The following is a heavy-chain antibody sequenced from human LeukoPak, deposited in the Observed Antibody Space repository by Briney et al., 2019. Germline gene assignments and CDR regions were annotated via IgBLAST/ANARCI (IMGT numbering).Heavy chain of an antibody. V-gene: IGHV4-39*01. CDR1: GGSISSYY. Sequence: SETLSLTCTVSGGSISSYYWGWIRQPPEKGLEWIGSVYHTGKTYYNPSLKNRVTISVETSKNHFSLRVRSVTAADTAIYYCARLRVYYYGWFDPWGQGILVTVSS. J-gene: IGHJ5*02. CDR2: VYHTGKT. D-gene: IGHD3-10*01. CDR3: ARLRVYYYGWFDP.